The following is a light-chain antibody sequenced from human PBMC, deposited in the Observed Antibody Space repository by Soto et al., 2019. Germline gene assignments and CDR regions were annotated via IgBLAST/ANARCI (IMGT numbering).Light chain of an antibody. CDR2: GAS. J-gene: IGKJ5*01. V-gene: IGKV3-20*01. Sequence: EIVLTQSPGTLSLSPGEGATLSCRASQSVSSSYLAWYQQSPGQAPRLPIYGASTRATAIPDRFVGGGSGTHFTLTFGRLEPEDFAVYDCQQYGSSPSTFGQGTRLEIK. CDR3: QQYGSSPST. CDR1: QSVSSSY.